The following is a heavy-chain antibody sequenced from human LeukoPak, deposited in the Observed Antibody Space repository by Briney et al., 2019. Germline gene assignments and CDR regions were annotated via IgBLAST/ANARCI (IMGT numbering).Heavy chain of an antibody. D-gene: IGHD5-18*01. CDR1: GFTFGDHA. Sequence: GGSLRLSCRGYGFTFGDHAMSWVRQAPGKGLEWVGFIRSKAYRGTTEYAASVKGRFTISRGDSTSIAYLQMNSLRIEDTAVYYCARGPIQLWIHNAMDVWGQGTTVTVSS. CDR2: IRSKAYRGTT. V-gene: IGHV3-49*04. J-gene: IGHJ6*02. CDR3: ARGPIQLWIHNAMDV.